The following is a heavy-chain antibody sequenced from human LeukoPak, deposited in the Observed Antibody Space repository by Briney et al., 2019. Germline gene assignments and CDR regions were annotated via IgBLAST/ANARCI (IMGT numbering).Heavy chain of an antibody. CDR3: ARGMDLLGLYYFDY. V-gene: IGHV1-2*04. Sequence: GASVKVSCKTSGYSFTGYYVHWVRQAPGQGLEWMGWIHPNSGGTNYAQRYHDWVTMTRDTSTRTAYMELRLRSDDTAVYYCARGMDLLGLYYFDYWGQGTLVSVSS. CDR2: IHPNSGGT. D-gene: IGHD1-26*01. CDR1: GYSFTGYY. J-gene: IGHJ4*02.